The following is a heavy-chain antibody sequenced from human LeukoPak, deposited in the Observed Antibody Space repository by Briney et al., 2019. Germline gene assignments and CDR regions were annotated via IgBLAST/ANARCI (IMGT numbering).Heavy chain of an antibody. Sequence: PGGSLRLSCAASGFTVSRNYMSWVRQAPGKGLEWVSVIYRGGSTYYADSVKGRFTISRDNVKNTLYLQMNSLRVEDTAVYYCAGDGSSGWSGIDYWGQGTLVTVSS. CDR1: GFTVSRNY. CDR2: IYRGGST. CDR3: AGDGSSGWSGIDY. D-gene: IGHD6-19*01. J-gene: IGHJ4*02. V-gene: IGHV3-66*02.